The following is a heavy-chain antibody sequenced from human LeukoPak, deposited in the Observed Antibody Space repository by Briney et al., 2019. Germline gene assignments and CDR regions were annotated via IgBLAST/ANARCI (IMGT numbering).Heavy chain of an antibody. CDR2: ISGSGSSM. Sequence: GGSLRLSCAASGFSFSESYMSWIRQTPGRGLEWVAYISGSGSSMYYADAVKGRFTISRDNARNSLYLYMSSLRADDTAVFYCARGKRRFDYWGQGILVTVSS. CDR3: ARGKRRFDY. V-gene: IGHV3-11*01. J-gene: IGHJ4*02. CDR1: GFSFSESY.